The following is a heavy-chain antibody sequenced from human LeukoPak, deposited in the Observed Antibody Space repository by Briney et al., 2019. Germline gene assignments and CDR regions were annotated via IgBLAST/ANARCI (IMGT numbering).Heavy chain of an antibody. CDR1: GDSVSSNSAA. Sequence: SQTLSLTCAISGDSVSSNSAAWNWIRQSPSRGLEWLGRTYYRSKWYNDYAVSVKSRITINPDTSENQFSLQLNSVTPEDTAVYYCARGTLLKGYSPLYNWFDPWGQGTLVTVSS. V-gene: IGHV6-1*01. CDR3: ARGTLLKGYSPLYNWFDP. D-gene: IGHD6-13*01. CDR2: TYYRSKWYN. J-gene: IGHJ5*02.